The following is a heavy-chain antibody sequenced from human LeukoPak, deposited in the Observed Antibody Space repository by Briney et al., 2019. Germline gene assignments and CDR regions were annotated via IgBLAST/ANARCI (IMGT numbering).Heavy chain of an antibody. CDR2: IYYSGST. D-gene: IGHD1-1*01. CDR1: GGSISSYY. J-gene: IGHJ4*02. V-gene: IGHV4-59*08. CDR3: AANWARDYFDY. Sequence: SETLSLTCTVSGGSISSYYWSWIRQPPGKGLEWIGYIYYSGSTNYNPSLKSRVTISVDTSKNQFSLKLSSVTAADTAVYYCAANWARDYFDYWGQGPLVTASS.